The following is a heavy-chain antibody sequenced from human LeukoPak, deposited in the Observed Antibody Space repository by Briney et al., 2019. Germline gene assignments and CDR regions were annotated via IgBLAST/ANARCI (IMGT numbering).Heavy chain of an antibody. CDR3: AKAGVRYFDSSGLYAFDF. CDR1: GGSISSSIYY. CDR2: IYYSGST. J-gene: IGHJ3*01. Sequence: SETLSLTCAVSGGSISSSIYYCAWIRQPRGKGLECIGTIYYSGSTYHNPSLKSRVTMSVDTSRNQFSLKLSSVDAADTAVYYCAKAGVRYFDSSGLYAFDFWGQGTTVTVSS. D-gene: IGHD3-22*01. V-gene: IGHV4-39*01.